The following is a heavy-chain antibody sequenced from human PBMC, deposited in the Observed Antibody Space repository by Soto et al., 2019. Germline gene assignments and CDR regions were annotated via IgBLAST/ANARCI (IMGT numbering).Heavy chain of an antibody. Sequence: PSETLSLTCSFSGCSINSYYWSWIRQSPGKGLEWIGYIFYSGNTNYNPSLNSRVTLSVDTSRNQFSLKLTSVTAADTAVYYCARHAPGGPFDSWGQGTLVTVSS. CDR2: IFYSGNT. CDR1: GCSINSYY. CDR3: ARHAPGGPFDS. J-gene: IGHJ4*02. V-gene: IGHV4-59*08.